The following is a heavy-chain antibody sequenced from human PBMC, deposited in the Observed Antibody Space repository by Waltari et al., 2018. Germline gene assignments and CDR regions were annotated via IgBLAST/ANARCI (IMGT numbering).Heavy chain of an antibody. CDR2: IYHTGST. Sequence: QVQLQESGPGLVKPSETPSLTCIVSDYSINSRHYWVWIRQPPGKGLEWIASIYHTGSTYYNPSLKSRVTISVDKSKNLFSLKLTSVTAADTAVYYCARDPSQFSSNWYFDFWGQGTMVTVSS. CDR1: DYSINSRHY. V-gene: IGHV4-38-2*02. D-gene: IGHD6-13*01. J-gene: IGHJ3*01. CDR3: ARDPSQFSSNWYFDF.